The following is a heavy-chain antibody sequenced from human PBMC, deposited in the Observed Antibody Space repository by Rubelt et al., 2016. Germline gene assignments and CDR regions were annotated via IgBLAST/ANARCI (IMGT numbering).Heavy chain of an antibody. J-gene: IGHJ4*02. CDR2: IYYSGST. CDR3: ARGRRGSSFVDY. D-gene: IGHD6-13*01. Sequence: QLQLQESGPGLVKPSETLSLTCTVSGGSISSSSYYWGWIRQPPGKGLEWIGSIYYSGSTYYNPSLKSRVTISVDTSKNQFSLKLSSVTAADTAMYYCARGRRGSSFVDYWGQGTLVTVSS. V-gene: IGHV4-39*01. CDR1: GGSISSSSYY.